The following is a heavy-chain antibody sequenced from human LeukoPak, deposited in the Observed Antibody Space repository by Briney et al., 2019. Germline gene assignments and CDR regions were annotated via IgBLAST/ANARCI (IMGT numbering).Heavy chain of an antibody. D-gene: IGHD3-22*01. J-gene: IGHJ4*02. CDR1: GFTFSSYA. Sequence: GRSLRLSCAASGFTFSSYAMHRVRQAPGKGLEWVAGILHDGSNKYYADSVKGRFTISRDNSKNTLSLQMNSLRADDTAVYYCGRDGDSSGYFYFDNWGQGTLVTVS. CDR3: GRDGDSSGYFYFDN. CDR2: ILHDGSNK. V-gene: IGHV3-30-3*01.